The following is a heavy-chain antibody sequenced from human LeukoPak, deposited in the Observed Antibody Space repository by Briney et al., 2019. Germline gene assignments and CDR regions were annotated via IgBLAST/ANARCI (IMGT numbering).Heavy chain of an antibody. D-gene: IGHD3-3*01. V-gene: IGHV4-59*01. J-gene: IGHJ2*01. CDR3: GRGSGYYMRDSHYWYFDL. CDR2: IYYIGGT. CDR1: GGSISSYY. Sequence: SETLSLTCTVSGGSISSYYWSWVRQPPRKRLEWIGYIYYIGGTTYNPPLKSRVSISADTSKNKSSLNLSSLTAADTAVYYCGRGSGYYMRDSHYWYFDLWGGGILVTVSS.